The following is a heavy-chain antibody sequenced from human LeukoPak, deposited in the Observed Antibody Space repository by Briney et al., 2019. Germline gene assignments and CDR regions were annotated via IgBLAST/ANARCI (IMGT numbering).Heavy chain of an antibody. Sequence: ASVKVSCKASGYTFTSYGISWVRQAPGQGLEWMGWISAYNGNTNHAQKLQGRVTMTTDTSTSTAYMELRSLRSDDTAVYYCARGSPKITIFGVVISYWFDPWGQGTLVTVSS. V-gene: IGHV1-18*01. CDR3: ARGSPKITIFGVVISYWFDP. CDR1: GYTFTSYG. J-gene: IGHJ5*02. CDR2: ISAYNGNT. D-gene: IGHD3-3*01.